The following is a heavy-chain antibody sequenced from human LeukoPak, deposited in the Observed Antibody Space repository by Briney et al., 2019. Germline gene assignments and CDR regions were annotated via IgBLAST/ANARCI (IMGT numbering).Heavy chain of an antibody. J-gene: IGHJ1*01. CDR3: XXXDGXSSGYFQH. CDR2: ISGSGGST. CDR1: GFTFSSYA. V-gene: IGHV3-23*01. Sequence: GGSLRLSCAASGFTFSSYAMSWVRKAPGKGLEWVSAISGSGGSTYYADSVKGRFTISRDNSKNTLYLQMNSLRAEDTAVYYCXXXDGXSSGYFQHWGQGTLVXVXS. D-gene: IGHD6-6*01.